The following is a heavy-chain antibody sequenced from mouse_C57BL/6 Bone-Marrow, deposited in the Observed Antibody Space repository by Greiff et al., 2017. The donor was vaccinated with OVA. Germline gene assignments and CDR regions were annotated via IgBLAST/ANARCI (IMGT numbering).Heavy chain of an antibody. Sequence: VQLQQSGAELARPGASVKLSCKASGYTFTSYGIRWVKQTTGQGLEWIGEIYPRSGNTYYNEKFKGKATLTADKSSSTAYMELRSLTSDVAAVSCCASWDYRRSSFDYWGQGTTLTVSS. CDR2: IYPRSGNT. V-gene: IGHV1-81*01. CDR3: ASWDYRRSSFDY. J-gene: IGHJ2*01. D-gene: IGHD2-4*01. CDR1: GYTFTSYG.